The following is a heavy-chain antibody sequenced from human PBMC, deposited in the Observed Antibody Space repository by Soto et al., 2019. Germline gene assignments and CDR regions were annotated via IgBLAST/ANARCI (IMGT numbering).Heavy chain of an antibody. V-gene: IGHV3-23*01. CDR2: ISASGAET. CDR3: ANRPRYYNMDV. CDR1: GLTFSTYT. J-gene: IGHJ6*02. Sequence: EVQLLESGGGLVQPGGSLRLSCAASGLTFSTYTMTWVRQAPGQGLEWVSGISASGAETYYADSVRGRFTISRDNSNNTLYLQMHRLRADDTAVYYCANRPRYYNMDVWCQGTTVTVSS.